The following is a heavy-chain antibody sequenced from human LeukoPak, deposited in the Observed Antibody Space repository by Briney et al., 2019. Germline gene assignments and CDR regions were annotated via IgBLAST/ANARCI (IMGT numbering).Heavy chain of an antibody. J-gene: IGHJ4*02. CDR3: ASIRDGYNFDY. CDR2: IYGGGST. V-gene: IGHV3-66*01. CDR1: GFTFSSYG. D-gene: IGHD5-24*01. Sequence: GRSLRLSCAASGFTFSSYGMHWVRQAPGKGLEWVSVIYGGGSTYYADSVKGRFTISRDNSKNTLYLQMNSLRAEDTAVYYCASIRDGYNFDYWGQGTLVTVSS.